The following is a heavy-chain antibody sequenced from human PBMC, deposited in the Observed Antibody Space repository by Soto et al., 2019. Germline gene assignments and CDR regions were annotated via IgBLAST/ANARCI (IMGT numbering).Heavy chain of an antibody. D-gene: IGHD6-6*01. Sequence: QVQLVQSGAEVKKPGSSVNVSCKASGGTFSSYAISWVRQAPGQGLEWMGGIIPIFGTANYAQKFQGRVTIPADESRSTAYMELSSLRSEDTAVYCCARAGRARPPIYGMDVWGQWTTVTVSS. CDR2: IIPIFGTA. J-gene: IGHJ6*02. V-gene: IGHV1-69*01. CDR1: GGTFSSYA. CDR3: ARAGRARPPIYGMDV.